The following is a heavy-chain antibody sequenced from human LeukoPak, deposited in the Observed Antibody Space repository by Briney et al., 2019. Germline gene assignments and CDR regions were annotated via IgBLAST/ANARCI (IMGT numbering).Heavy chain of an antibody. CDR3: VTYYYGSSAPKRNY. V-gene: IGHV4-34*01. CDR2: ISHSGST. J-gene: IGHJ4*02. D-gene: IGHD3-22*01. Sequence: NASETLSLTCAVYGGSLSDYFWSWIRQPPGKGLEWIGEISHSGSTTYNPSLRSRVTISGDTSKKQFSLKLSSVTAADTAVYYCVTYYYGSSAPKRNYWGQGILVTVSS. CDR1: GGSLSDYF.